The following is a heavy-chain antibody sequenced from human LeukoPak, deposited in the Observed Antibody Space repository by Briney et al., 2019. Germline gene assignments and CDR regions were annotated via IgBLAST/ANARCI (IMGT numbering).Heavy chain of an antibody. Sequence: GGSLRLSCAASGFTFSSYAMSWVRQAPGKGLEGVSAISGSGGSTYYADSVKGRFTISRDNSKNTLYLQMNSLRAEDTAVYYCAKGTDSGSYYDYWGQGTLVTVSS. CDR2: ISGSGGST. J-gene: IGHJ4*02. CDR1: GFTFSSYA. D-gene: IGHD1-26*01. CDR3: AKGTDSGSYYDY. V-gene: IGHV3-23*01.